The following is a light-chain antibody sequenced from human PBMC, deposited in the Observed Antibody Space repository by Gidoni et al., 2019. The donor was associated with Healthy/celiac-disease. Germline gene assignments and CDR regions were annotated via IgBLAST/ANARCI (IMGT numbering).Light chain of an antibody. V-gene: IGLV2-14*03. CDR2: YFS. J-gene: IGLJ2*01. CDR3: SSYTSSSTPL. Sequence: QSALTQPASVSGSPGQSITISCTGTSSDVGGYNYVSWYQQHPGQAPKHMIYYFSNRPSGVSTRFSGSKSGNTASLTISGLQAEDEADYYCSSYTSSSTPLFGGGTKLTVL. CDR1: SSDVGGYNY.